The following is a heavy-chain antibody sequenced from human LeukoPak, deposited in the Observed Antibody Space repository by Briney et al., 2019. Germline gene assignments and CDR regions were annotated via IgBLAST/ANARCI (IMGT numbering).Heavy chain of an antibody. V-gene: IGHV3-7*01. CDR1: GFVYSAFW. Sequence: GGSLRLSHARSGFVYSAFWMSWVRQAPGKGLEWVANIKQDGSEQYYVDAVNGRFTISRDNAKNTLFLQMDSLRAEDTAVCFCARESVRRISMRSKVYFDYWGQGTRVTVSS. CDR3: ARESVRRISMRSKVYFDY. CDR2: IKQDGSEQ. D-gene: IGHD3-22*01. J-gene: IGHJ4*02.